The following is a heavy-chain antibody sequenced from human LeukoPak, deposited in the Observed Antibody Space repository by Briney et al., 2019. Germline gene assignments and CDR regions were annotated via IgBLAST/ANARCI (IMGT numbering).Heavy chain of an antibody. D-gene: IGHD2-2*01. CDR1: GFSFSSYW. Sequence: GGSLRLSCAASGFSFSSYWMHWVRQAPGKGLVWVSRISSDGSIINYADSVKGRFTISRDNAKNTLYLQMNSLRVEDTAVYYCAKELDIVVVPAAYGFDYWGQGTLVTVSS. V-gene: IGHV3-74*01. CDR2: ISSDGSII. CDR3: AKELDIVVVPAAYGFDY. J-gene: IGHJ4*02.